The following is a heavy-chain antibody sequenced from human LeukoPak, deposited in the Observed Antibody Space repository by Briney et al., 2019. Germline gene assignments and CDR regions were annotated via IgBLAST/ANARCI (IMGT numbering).Heavy chain of an antibody. CDR3: ARNRGYSYGYDY. V-gene: IGHV3-30*02. D-gene: IGHD5-18*01. CDR1: GFPFSTYG. CDR2: IRHDGSTK. Sequence: GGSLRLSCAASGFPFSTYGMHWVRQVSGKGLEWVAFIRHDGSTKYYADSVKGRFTISRDNSKNTLYMQMNSLRAEDTAVYYCARNRGYSYGYDYWGQGTLVTVSS. J-gene: IGHJ4*02.